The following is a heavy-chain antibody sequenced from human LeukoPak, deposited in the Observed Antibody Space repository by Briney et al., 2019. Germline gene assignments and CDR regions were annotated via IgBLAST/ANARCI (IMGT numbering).Heavy chain of an antibody. V-gene: IGHV3-21*01. D-gene: IGHD6-19*01. CDR3: ARGHSSGWYSPLDY. CDR1: GFTFSSYS. CDR2: ISSSSSYI. J-gene: IGHJ4*02. Sequence: GGSLRLSCAASGFTFSSYSMNWVRQAPGKGLEWVSSISSSSSYIYYADSVKGRFTISRDNAKNSLYLQMNSLRAEDTAVYYCARGHSSGWYSPLDYWGQGTLVTVSS.